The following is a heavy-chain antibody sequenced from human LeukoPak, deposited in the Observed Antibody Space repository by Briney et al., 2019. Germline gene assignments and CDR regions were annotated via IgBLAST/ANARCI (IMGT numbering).Heavy chain of an antibody. CDR2: ISSSGSTI. CDR1: GFTFSDYY. CDR3: ARSPAAGTADFDDYGMDG. J-gene: IGHJ6*02. V-gene: IGHV3-11*01. Sequence: GGSLRLSCAASGFTFSDYYMSWIRQAPGKGLEWVSYISSSGSTIYYADSVKGRFTISRDNAKNSLYLQMNSLRAEDTAVYYCARSPAAGTADFDDYGMDGWGPGITVTGTS. D-gene: IGHD6-13*01.